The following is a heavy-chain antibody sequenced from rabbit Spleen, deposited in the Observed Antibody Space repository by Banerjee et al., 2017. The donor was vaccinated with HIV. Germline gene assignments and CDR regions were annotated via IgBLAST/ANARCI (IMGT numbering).Heavy chain of an antibody. J-gene: IGHJ3*01. Sequence: QEQLTETGGGLVQPGGSLTLSCKASGIDFTKNYITWVRQAPGKGLEWIGIIYAAKGSTDYASWVNGRFTISSDNAQSTVDLKMTSLTAADTATYFCARAIVPWLGLTRLDLWGPGTLVTVS. CDR3: ARAIVPWLGLTRLDL. CDR2: IYAAKGST. V-gene: IGHV1S47*01. D-gene: IGHD4-1*01. CDR1: GIDFTKNY.